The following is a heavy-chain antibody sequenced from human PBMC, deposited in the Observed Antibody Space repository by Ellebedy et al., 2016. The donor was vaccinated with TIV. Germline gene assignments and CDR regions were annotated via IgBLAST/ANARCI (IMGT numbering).Heavy chain of an antibody. CDR1: GFTFSDYY. D-gene: IGHD4-17*01. CDR3: ARDDPYGTFDI. Sequence: GGSLRPSXAASGFTFSDYYMSWIRQAPGKGLEWVSYISSSSSYTNYADSVKGRFTISRDNAKNSLYLQMNSLRAEDTAVYYCARDDPYGTFDIWGQGTMVTVSS. V-gene: IGHV3-11*05. CDR2: ISSSSSYT. J-gene: IGHJ3*02.